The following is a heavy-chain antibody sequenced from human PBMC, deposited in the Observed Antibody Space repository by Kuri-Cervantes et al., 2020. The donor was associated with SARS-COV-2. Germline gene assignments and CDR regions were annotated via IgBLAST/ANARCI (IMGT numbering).Heavy chain of an antibody. J-gene: IGHJ4*01. V-gene: IGHV1-46*01. D-gene: IGHD6-6*01. CDR2: INPTTGSI. Sequence: SDTVSYLSSGYTVTNPYIHWVRQAPGQGLEWMGIINPTTGSITDAQKFHGTVTLTRDTSTSTFYMELRSLRSEDTALYYCARGLGAYSSSSFAYLGHGPWVTVSS. CDR1: GYTVTNPY. CDR3: ARGLGAYSSSSFAY.